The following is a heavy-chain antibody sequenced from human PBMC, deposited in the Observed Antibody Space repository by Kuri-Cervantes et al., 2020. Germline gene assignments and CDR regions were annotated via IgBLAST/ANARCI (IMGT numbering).Heavy chain of an antibody. D-gene: IGHD3-22*01. V-gene: IGHV1-18*01. CDR3: ARGLRMIPRVFPSFDY. J-gene: IGHJ4*02. CDR2: IAPYNGDT. Sequence: ASVKVSCKTSGYTFINYDISWVRQAPGQGLEWMGWIAPYNGDTNYAEKFQGRVTMTTDTSTSTAYMELSSLRSEDTAVYYCARGLRMIPRVFPSFDYWGQGTLVTVSS. CDR1: GYTFINYD.